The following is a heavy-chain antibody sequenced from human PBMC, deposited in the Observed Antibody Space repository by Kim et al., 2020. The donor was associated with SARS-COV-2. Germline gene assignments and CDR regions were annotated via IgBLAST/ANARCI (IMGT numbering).Heavy chain of an antibody. V-gene: IGHV1-69*13. Sequence: SVKVSCKASGGTFSSYAISWVRQAPGQGLEWMGGIIPIFGTANYAQKFQGRVTITADESTSTAYMELSSLRSEDTAVYYCAIMGGGIYSYGPGRYADWGQGTLVTVSS. J-gene: IGHJ4*02. CDR3: AIMGGGIYSYGPGRYAD. D-gene: IGHD5-18*01. CDR2: IIPIFGTA. CDR1: GGTFSSYA.